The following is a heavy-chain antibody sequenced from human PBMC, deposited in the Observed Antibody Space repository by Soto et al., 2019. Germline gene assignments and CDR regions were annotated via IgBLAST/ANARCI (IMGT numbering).Heavy chain of an antibody. CDR3: ARHDIENTVMVEY. CDR2: ISYDGSNK. CDR1: GFTFSSYA. J-gene: IGHJ4*02. Sequence: QVQLVESGGGVVQPGRSLRLSCAASGFTFSSYAMHWVRQAPGKGLEWVAIISYDGSNKYYTDSVKGRFTISRDNSKNTLFLQMNSLRTEDTAVYYCARHDIENTVMVEYWGRGTLVTVSS. V-gene: IGHV3-30-3*01. D-gene: IGHD5-18*01.